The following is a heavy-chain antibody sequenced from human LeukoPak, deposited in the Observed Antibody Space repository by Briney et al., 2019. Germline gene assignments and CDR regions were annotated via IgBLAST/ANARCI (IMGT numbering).Heavy chain of an antibody. D-gene: IGHD3-10*01. CDR1: GFSFSGYD. J-gene: IGHJ4*02. Sequence: GGSLRLSCAASGFSFSGYDMSWVRQAPGKGLEWVSAIRGSGGSTYYADSVKGRFTISRDNSKNTLYLQMNSLRVEDTAVFYCARDEGSGSYLDYWGQGTLVAVSS. V-gene: IGHV3-23*01. CDR2: IRGSGGST. CDR3: ARDEGSGSYLDY.